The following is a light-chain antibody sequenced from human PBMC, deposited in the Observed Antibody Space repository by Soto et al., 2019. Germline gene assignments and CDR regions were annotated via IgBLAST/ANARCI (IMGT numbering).Light chain of an antibody. J-gene: IGLJ1*01. CDR3: SSYTSSSTLWV. Sequence: QSVLTQPASVSVSPGQSVTISCTGTSSDVGGYNYVSWYQQHPGKAPKLMIYDVSNRPSGVSNRFSGSKSGNTASLTISGLQAEDEADYYCSSYTSSSTLWVFGTGTKVTVL. V-gene: IGLV2-14*01. CDR1: SSDVGGYNY. CDR2: DVS.